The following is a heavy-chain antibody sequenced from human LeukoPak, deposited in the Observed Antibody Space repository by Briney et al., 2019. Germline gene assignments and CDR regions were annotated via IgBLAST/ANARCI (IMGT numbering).Heavy chain of an antibody. CDR3: ATEAYYYDSSGYY. J-gene: IGHJ4*02. D-gene: IGHD3-22*01. V-gene: IGHV1-2*02. CDR1: GYTFTGYY. Sequence: ASVKVSCKASGYTFTGYYMHWVRQAPGQGLEWMGWINPNSGGTNYAQKFQGRVTMTRDTSISTAYMELSRLRSDDTAVYYCATEAYYYDSSGYYWGQGTLVTVSS. CDR2: INPNSGGT.